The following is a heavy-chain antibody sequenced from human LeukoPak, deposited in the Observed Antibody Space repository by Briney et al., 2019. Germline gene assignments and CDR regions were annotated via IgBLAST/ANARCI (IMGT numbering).Heavy chain of an antibody. CDR1: GFTFSSYA. J-gene: IGHJ4*02. V-gene: IGHV3-23*01. Sequence: GGSLRLSCAASGFTFSSYAMSWVRQAPGKGLEWVSAISGSGGSTYYADSVKGRFTISRDNSKNTLYLQMNSLRAEDTAVYYCAKGHARDYVWGSYRRLFDYWGQGTLVTVSS. D-gene: IGHD3-16*02. CDR3: AKGHARDYVWGSYRRLFDY. CDR2: ISGSGGST.